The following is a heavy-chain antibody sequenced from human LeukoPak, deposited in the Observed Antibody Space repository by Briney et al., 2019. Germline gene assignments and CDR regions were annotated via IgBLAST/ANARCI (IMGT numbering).Heavy chain of an antibody. CDR2: AHHTGST. CDR3: ARLRVYYSDY. CDR1: GDSMSRPNYF. J-gene: IGHJ4*02. Sequence: SETLSLTCTVSGDSMSRPNYFWGWFRLPPGKGLEWLGRAHHTGSTYYNPSLNGRVTISLDTSNNRFSLNVYSVTAADTAVYYCARLRVYYSDYWGLGTLVNVSS. V-gene: IGHV4-39*01.